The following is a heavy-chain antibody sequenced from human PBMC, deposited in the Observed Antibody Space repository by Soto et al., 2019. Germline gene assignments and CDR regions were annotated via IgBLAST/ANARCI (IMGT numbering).Heavy chain of an antibody. Sequence: PSETLSLTCTVSGASISSPSYYWGWVRQPPGKGLEWIGYIYYSGSTNYNPSLKSRVTISVDTSKNQFSLKLSSVTAADTAVYYCARHHDSWGQGTLVTVSS. CDR3: ARHHDS. CDR1: GASISSPSYY. J-gene: IGHJ4*02. CDR2: IYYSGST. V-gene: IGHV4-61*05.